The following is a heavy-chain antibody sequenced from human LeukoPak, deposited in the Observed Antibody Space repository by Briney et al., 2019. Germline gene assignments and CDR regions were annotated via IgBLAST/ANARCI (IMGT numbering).Heavy chain of an antibody. J-gene: IGHJ5*02. V-gene: IGHV1-8*03. Sequence: ASVNVSCKASGYTFTSYDINWVRQATGQGLEWMGWMNPNSGNTGYAQKFQGRVTITRDTSISTAYMELSSLRSEDTAVYYCAKVQGLPYYDFWSGYSNWFDPWGQGTLVTVSS. D-gene: IGHD3-3*01. CDR3: AKVQGLPYYDFWSGYSNWFDP. CDR2: MNPNSGNT. CDR1: GYTFTSYD.